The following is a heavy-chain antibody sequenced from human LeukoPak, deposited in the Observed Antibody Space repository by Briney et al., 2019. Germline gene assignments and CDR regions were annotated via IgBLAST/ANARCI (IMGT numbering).Heavy chain of an antibody. CDR2: ISYDGSNK. J-gene: IGHJ6*02. D-gene: IGHD6-6*01. CDR1: GFTLISYG. Sequence: GGSLRLSCAASGFTLISYGMHRGRQAPGKGVGWVAGISYDGSNKYYAVSVKGRFTISRDNSKNTLYLQMNTLRAEDTAVYYCAKARPAIAARVGYYYGLDVWGQGTTVTVSS. V-gene: IGHV3-30*18. CDR3: AKARPAIAARVGYYYGLDV.